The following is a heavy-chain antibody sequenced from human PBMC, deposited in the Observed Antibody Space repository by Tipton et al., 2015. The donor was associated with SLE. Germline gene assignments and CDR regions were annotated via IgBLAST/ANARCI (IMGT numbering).Heavy chain of an antibody. J-gene: IGHJ2*01. CDR3: ATTPRSSSRYFDL. CDR1: GGSISSGSYY. V-gene: IGHV4-61*02. CDR2: IYTSGST. D-gene: IGHD3-10*01. Sequence: TLSLTCTVSGGSISSGSYYWSWIRQPAGKGLEWIGRIYTSGSTNYNPSLKSRVTISVDTSKNQFSLKLNSVTAADTAVYYCATTPRSSSRYFDLWGRGTLVTVSS.